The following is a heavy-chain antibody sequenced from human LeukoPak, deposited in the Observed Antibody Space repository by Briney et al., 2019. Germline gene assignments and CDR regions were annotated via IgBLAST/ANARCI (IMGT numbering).Heavy chain of an antibody. CDR2: MNPNSGNT. CDR1: GYTFTSYD. CDR3: ARGRGYCSGGSCVGWFDP. J-gene: IGHJ5*02. D-gene: IGHD2-15*01. V-gene: IGHV1-8*01. Sequence: ASVKVSCKASGYTFTSYDINWVRQATGQGLEWMGWMNPNSGNTGYAQKFQGRVTMTRNTSISTAYMELSSLRSEDMAVYYCARGRGYCSGGSCVGWFDPWGQGTLVTVSS.